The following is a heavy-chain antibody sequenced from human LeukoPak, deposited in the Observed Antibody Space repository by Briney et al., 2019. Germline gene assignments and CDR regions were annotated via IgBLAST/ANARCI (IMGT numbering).Heavy chain of an antibody. CDR1: GGSISSYY. CDR2: IYTSGST. D-gene: IGHD3-22*01. J-gene: IGHJ3*02. CDR3: ARHRMGYFNAFDI. V-gene: IGHV4-4*09. Sequence: SETLSLTCTVSGGSISSYYWSCIRQPPGKGLEWIGYIYTSGSTNYNPSLKSRVTISVDTSKNQFSLKLSSVTAADTAVYYCARHRMGYFNAFDIWGQGTMVTVSS.